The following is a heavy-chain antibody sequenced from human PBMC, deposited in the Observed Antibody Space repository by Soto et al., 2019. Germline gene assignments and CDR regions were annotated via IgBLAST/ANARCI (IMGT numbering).Heavy chain of an antibody. Sequence: ETLSLTCTVSGGSISSSSYYWGWIRQPPGKGLEWIGSIYYSGSTYYNPSLKSRVTISVDTSKNQFSLKLSSVTAADTAVYYCARPYDDYGDYYAFDIWGQGTMVTVSS. D-gene: IGHD4-17*01. J-gene: IGHJ3*02. V-gene: IGHV4-39*01. CDR3: ARPYDDYGDYYAFDI. CDR1: GGSISSSSYY. CDR2: IYYSGST.